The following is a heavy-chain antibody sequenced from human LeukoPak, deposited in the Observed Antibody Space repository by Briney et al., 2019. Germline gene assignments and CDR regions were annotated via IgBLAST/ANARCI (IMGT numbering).Heavy chain of an antibody. CDR2: ISYDGSNK. V-gene: IGHV3-30*18. D-gene: IGHD6-13*01. CDR1: GFTFSSYD. J-gene: IGHJ4*02. Sequence: GRSLRLSCAASGFTFSSYDMHWVRQAPGKGLEWVAVISYDGSNKYYADSVKGRFTISRDNSKNTLYLQMNSLRAEDTAVYYCAKAPAAAPDYWGQGTLVTVSS. CDR3: AKAPAAAPDY.